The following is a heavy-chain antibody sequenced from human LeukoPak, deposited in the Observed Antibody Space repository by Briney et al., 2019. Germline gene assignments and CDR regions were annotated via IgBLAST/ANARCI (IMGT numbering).Heavy chain of an antibody. J-gene: IGHJ4*02. CDR2: MNPNSGNT. CDR3: ARDRDGSSYYFDY. CDR1: GYTFTSYD. Sequence: ASVKVSCKASGYTFTSYDINWVRQATGQGLEWMGWMNPNSGNTGYAQKFQGRVTMTRDMSTSTVYMELSSLRSEDTAVYYCARDRDGSSYYFDYWGQGTLVTVSS. V-gene: IGHV1-8*01. D-gene: IGHD1-26*01.